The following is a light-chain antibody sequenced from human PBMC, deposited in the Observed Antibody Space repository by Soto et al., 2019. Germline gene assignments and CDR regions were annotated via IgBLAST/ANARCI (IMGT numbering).Light chain of an antibody. Sequence: DIQMTQSPSSLSASMGDRVSITCRASQSIGTDLNWYQQKPGKAPKLLIYGASTLQGGVPSRFRGSVSGTECTLTISSLQPGDLATYCCQQTYSTPGTFGQGTKGDI. V-gene: IGKV1-39*01. CDR3: QQTYSTPGT. CDR2: GAS. CDR1: QSIGTD. J-gene: IGKJ1*01.